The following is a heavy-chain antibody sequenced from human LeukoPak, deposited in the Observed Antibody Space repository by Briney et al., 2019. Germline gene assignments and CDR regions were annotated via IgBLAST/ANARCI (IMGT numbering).Heavy chain of an antibody. J-gene: IGHJ6*02. V-gene: IGHV4-4*02. D-gene: IGHD2-21*02. CDR3: ARVPFDTDSYYYYFGMDV. CDR1: GGSISSNNW. Sequence: SETLSLTCAVSGGSISSNNWWSWVRQPPGKGLEWIGEVYRTGGTNYNPSLKSRVTILVDTSKNQFSLKLTSVTAADTAVYYCARVPFDTDSYYYYFGMDVWGQGTTVTVSS. CDR2: VYRTGGT.